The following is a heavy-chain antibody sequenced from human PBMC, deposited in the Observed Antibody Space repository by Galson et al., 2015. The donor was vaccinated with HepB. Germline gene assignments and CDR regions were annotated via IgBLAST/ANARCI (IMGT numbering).Heavy chain of an antibody. CDR3: ASAEYSSYFYYGMDV. V-gene: IGHV4-59*01. CDR2: IYYSGST. D-gene: IGHD6-6*01. Sequence: LSLTCTVSGGSISSYYWSWIRQPPGKGLEWIGYIYYSGSTNYNPSLKSRVTISVDTSKNQFSLKLSSVTAADTAVYYCASAEYSSYFYYGMDVWGQGTTVTVSS. J-gene: IGHJ6*02. CDR1: GGSISSYY.